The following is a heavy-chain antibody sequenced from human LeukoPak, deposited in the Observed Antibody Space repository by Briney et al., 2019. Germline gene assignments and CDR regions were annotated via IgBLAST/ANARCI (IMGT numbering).Heavy chain of an antibody. D-gene: IGHD4-17*01. Sequence: PGGSLRLSRAASGFIFRSYAMSWVRRARGKGLEWVSAIRGSGGSTYYADSLKGRFTISRDNSQNALYLQMSSLRAEDTAVYCCAKDLGDYVIRYYLDFWGQGTLVTVSS. CDR2: IRGSGGST. CDR3: AKDLGDYVIRYYLDF. V-gene: IGHV3-23*01. J-gene: IGHJ4*02. CDR1: GFIFRSYA.